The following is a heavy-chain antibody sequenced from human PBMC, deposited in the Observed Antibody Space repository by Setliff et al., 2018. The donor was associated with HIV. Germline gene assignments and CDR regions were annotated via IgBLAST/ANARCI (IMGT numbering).Heavy chain of an antibody. V-gene: IGHV3-21*01. J-gene: IGHJ6*02. D-gene: IGHD3-9*01. CDR3: ARGSGILTGYSNYYYYYGMDV. CDR1: GFTFSSYS. CDR2: ISSSSSYI. Sequence: PGESLKISCAASGFTFSSYSMNWVRQAPGKGLEWVSPISSSSSYIYYADSVKGRFTISRDNAKNSLYLQMNSLRAEDTAVYYCARGSGILTGYSNYYYYYGMDVWGQGTTVTVSS.